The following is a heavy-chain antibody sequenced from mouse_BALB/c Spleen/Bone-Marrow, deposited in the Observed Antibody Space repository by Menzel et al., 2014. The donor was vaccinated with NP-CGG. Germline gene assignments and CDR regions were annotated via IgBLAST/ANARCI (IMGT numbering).Heavy chain of an antibody. J-gene: IGHJ4*01. Sequence: EVQRVESGGDLVKPGGSLKLFCAASGFTFSTYGMSWVRQTPDKRREGVATISSGGGYTYYPDSVKGRFTISRDNANNTLYLQMSSLKSEDTAMYYCTRQRNWDHYAMDYWGQGTSVTVSS. CDR3: TRQRNWDHYAMDY. CDR2: ISSGGGYT. CDR1: GFTFSTYG. D-gene: IGHD4-1*01. V-gene: IGHV5-6*01.